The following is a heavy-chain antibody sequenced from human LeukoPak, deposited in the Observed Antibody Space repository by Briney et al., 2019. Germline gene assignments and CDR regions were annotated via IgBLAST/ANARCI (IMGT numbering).Heavy chain of an antibody. CDR3: ARQAYSSNLAWFDP. CDR1: GGSISSSTYY. V-gene: IGHV4-39*01. Sequence: PSETLSLTCSVSGGSISSSTYYWGWIRQPPGKGLEWIGIIYNSGSTYYNPSLKSRVTISVDTSNNQFSLNLSSVTAADTAVYYCARQAYSSNLAWFDPWGQGTLVTVSS. D-gene: IGHD6-13*01. CDR2: IYNSGST. J-gene: IGHJ5*02.